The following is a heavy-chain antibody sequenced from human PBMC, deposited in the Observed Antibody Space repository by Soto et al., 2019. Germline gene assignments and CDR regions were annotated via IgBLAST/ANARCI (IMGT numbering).Heavy chain of an antibody. CDR2: IYHSGST. Sequence: PSETLSLTCTVSGGSISSSSYFWGWIRQPPGKGLEWIGSIYHSGSTYYNPSLKSRVTISVDKSKNQFSLKLSSVTAADTAVYYCARDPRGEAGNYYYYGMDVWGQGTTVTVSS. J-gene: IGHJ6*02. D-gene: IGHD1-1*01. CDR3: ARDPRGEAGNYYYYGMDV. V-gene: IGHV4-39*07. CDR1: GGSISSSSYF.